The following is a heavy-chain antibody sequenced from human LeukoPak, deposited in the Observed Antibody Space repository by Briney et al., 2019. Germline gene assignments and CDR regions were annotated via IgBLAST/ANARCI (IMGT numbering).Heavy chain of an antibody. Sequence: PGGSLRLSCAASEFTFRIFDMNWVRQAPGEGREWVSYISSSGSTIYYADPVRGRFTISRDNAKNSLYLQMDSLRAEDTAVYYCATTIAATGHFFHYWGQGALVTVSS. CDR1: EFTFRIFD. D-gene: IGHD6-13*01. CDR3: ATTIAATGHFFHY. J-gene: IGHJ4*02. CDR2: ISSSGSTI. V-gene: IGHV3-48*03.